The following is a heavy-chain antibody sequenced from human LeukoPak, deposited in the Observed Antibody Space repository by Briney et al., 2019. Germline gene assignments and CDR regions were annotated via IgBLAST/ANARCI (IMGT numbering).Heavy chain of an antibody. Sequence: GGSLRLSCAASGFTFSSYAMHWVRQAPGKGLEWVAVISYDGSNKYYADSVKGRFTISRDNSKNTLYLQMNSLRAEDTAVYYCARDYYGSGSYSALSDYWGQGTLVTVSS. CDR3: ARDYYGSGSYSALSDY. CDR1: GFTFSSYA. J-gene: IGHJ4*02. D-gene: IGHD3-10*01. V-gene: IGHV3-30*04. CDR2: ISYDGSNK.